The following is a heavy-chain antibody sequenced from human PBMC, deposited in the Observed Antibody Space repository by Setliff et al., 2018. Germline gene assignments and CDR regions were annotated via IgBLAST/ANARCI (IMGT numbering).Heavy chain of an antibody. Sequence: GASVKVSCKASGGTFSRYAISWVRQAPGQGLEWMGGSIPMYRTTKYAQKFQGRVTITTDESTTTAYMELGSLRSEDTAVYYCATGPDIGEFGGNYFNYWGQGTLVTVSS. CDR1: GGTFSRYA. CDR2: SIPMYRTT. CDR3: ATGPDIGEFGGNYFNY. V-gene: IGHV1-69*05. D-gene: IGHD2-15*01. J-gene: IGHJ4*02.